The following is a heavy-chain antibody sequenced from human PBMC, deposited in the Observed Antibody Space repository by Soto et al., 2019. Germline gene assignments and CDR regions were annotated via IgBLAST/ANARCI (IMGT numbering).Heavy chain of an antibody. J-gene: IGHJ3*02. CDR2: ISGGGGSS. CDR1: GFTFSSYA. V-gene: IGHV3-23*01. CDR3: PKAPNSVLGSAFDI. D-gene: IGHD2-8*01. Sequence: EVQLLESGGCLVQPGGSLRLSCAASGFTFSSYAMSWVRQAPGKGLEWVSAISGGGGSSYYADSVKGRFTISRDNSKNTLYRRINSLRADDSAVYYCPKAPNSVLGSAFDIGGQGTMFYVSS.